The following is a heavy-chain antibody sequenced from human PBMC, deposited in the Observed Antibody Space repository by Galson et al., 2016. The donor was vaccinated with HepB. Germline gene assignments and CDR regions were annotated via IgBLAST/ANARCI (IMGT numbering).Heavy chain of an antibody. D-gene: IGHD5-12*01. CDR1: GFTFSAYSMN. J-gene: IGHJ4*02. Sequence: LRLSCAASGFTFSAYSMNWVRQPPGKGLEWIGRIYYSGSTYYNPSLKSRVTISVDTSKNQFSLKLSSVTAADTAVYYCARHGQYSGYAVRYWGQGTLVTVSS. CDR2: IYYSGST. V-gene: IGHV4-39*01. CDR3: ARHGQYSGYAVRY.